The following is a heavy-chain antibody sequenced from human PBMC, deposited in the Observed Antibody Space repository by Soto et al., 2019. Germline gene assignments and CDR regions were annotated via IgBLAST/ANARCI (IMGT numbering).Heavy chain of an antibody. CDR3: ARDRSDV. CDR2: ISFDGNNG. Sequence: QVQLVESGGGVVRPGRSLRLSCAASGFTLSSYAMYWVRQAPGKGLEWVAFISFDGNNGYADSVKGRFTISRDNSKNTVYLQMNSLRGEDTAVYYCARDRSDVGGQGTLVTVSS. J-gene: IGHJ4*02. V-gene: IGHV3-30-3*01. CDR1: GFTLSSYA.